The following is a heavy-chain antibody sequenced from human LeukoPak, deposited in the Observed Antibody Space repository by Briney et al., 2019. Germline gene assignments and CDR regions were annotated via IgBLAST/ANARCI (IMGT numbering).Heavy chain of an antibody. CDR3: ARDGRGYSGYDLFDY. D-gene: IGHD5-12*01. CDR1: GFTFSSYS. J-gene: IGHJ4*02. V-gene: IGHV3-21*01. Sequence: GGSLRLSCAASGFTFSSYSMNWVRQAPGKGLEWVSSISSSSSYIYYADSVKGRFTISRDNAKNSLYLQMNSLRAEDTAVYYCARDGRGYSGYDLFDYWGQGTLVTVSS. CDR2: ISSSSSYI.